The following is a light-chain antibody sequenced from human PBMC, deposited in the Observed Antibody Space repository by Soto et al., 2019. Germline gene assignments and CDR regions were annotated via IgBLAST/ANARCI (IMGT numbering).Light chain of an antibody. CDR2: GAS. J-gene: IGKJ1*01. V-gene: IGKV3-20*01. CDR3: QQYGSSGT. CDR1: QSVSNNY. Sequence: VLTEPRGVLSPSPWEISTLSCRASQSVSNNYLAWYQQKPGQAHRLLIYGASNRATGIPDRFSGSGSGTDFTLTISRLEPEDFAVYYCQQYGSSGTFGQGTKVDIK.